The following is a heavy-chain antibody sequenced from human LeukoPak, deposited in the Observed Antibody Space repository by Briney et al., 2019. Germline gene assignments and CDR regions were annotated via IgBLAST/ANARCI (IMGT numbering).Heavy chain of an antibody. V-gene: IGHV4-34*01. J-gene: IGHJ4*02. Sequence: GSLRLSCAASGFTFSSYGMHWVRQAPGKGLEWIGEINHSGSTNYNPSLKSRVTISVDTSKNQFSLKLSSVTAADTAVYYCARGAYYDILTGYSLDYWGQGTLVTVSS. CDR3: ARGAYYDILTGYSLDY. CDR1: GFTFSSYG. CDR2: INHSGST. D-gene: IGHD3-9*01.